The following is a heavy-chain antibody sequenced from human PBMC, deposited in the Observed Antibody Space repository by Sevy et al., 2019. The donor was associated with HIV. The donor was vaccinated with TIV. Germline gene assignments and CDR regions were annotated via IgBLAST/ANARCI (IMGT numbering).Heavy chain of an antibody. Sequence: SETLSLTCTVSGGSMSSYYWSWIRQPPGKGLEWIGYIYDSGSTNYNPSLKSRVTISVDTSKNQFSLKLSSVTAADTAVYYCARGHRRYCSGGSCYYFDYWGQGSLVTVSS. D-gene: IGHD2-15*01. CDR2: IYDSGST. V-gene: IGHV4-59*01. CDR3: ARGHRRYCSGGSCYYFDY. J-gene: IGHJ4*02. CDR1: GGSMSSYY.